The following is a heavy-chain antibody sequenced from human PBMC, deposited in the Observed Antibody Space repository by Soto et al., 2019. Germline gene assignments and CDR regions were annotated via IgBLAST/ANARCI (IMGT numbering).Heavy chain of an antibody. V-gene: IGHV1-18*01. CDR3: ARDRSRLAAAGPSDY. CDR2: ISAYNGNT. Sequence: ASVKVSCEASGYTFTSYGISWVRQAPGQGLEWMGWISAYNGNTNYAQKLQGRVTMTTDTSTSTAYMELRSLRSDDTAVYYCARDRSRLAAAGPSDYWGQGTLVTVSS. CDR1: GYTFTSYG. D-gene: IGHD6-13*01. J-gene: IGHJ4*02.